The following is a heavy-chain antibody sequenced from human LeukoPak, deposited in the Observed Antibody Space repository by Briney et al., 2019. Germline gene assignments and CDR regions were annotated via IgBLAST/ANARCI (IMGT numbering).Heavy chain of an antibody. Sequence: ASVKVSCKASGHTFTNYGITWVRQAPGQGLEWMGWINPNSGGTNYAQKFQGRVTMTRDTSISTAYMELSRLRSDDTAVYYCARVRYDILTGYYPLGYGGDHYYYYYMDVWGKGTTVTISS. V-gene: IGHV1-2*02. J-gene: IGHJ6*03. CDR2: INPNSGGT. CDR3: ARVRYDILTGYYPLGYGGDHYYYYYMDV. D-gene: IGHD3-9*01. CDR1: GHTFTNYG.